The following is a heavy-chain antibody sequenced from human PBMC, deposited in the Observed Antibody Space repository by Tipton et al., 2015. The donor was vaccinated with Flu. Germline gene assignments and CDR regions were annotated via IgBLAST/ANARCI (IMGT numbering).Heavy chain of an antibody. CDR2: ISSDGSEN. J-gene: IGHJ3*02. D-gene: IGHD3-16*01. V-gene: IGHV3-30*03. CDR3: ASSRVMAGYDI. CDR1: GFTFSNFG. Sequence: QVQLVQSGGGVVQPGRSLRLSCAASGFTFSNFGMHWVRQAPGKGLEWVAVISSDGSENFYADSVKGRFTISRDNSKNTLNLQMNSLRGDDTAVYYCASSRVMAGYDIWGQGTMVTVSS.